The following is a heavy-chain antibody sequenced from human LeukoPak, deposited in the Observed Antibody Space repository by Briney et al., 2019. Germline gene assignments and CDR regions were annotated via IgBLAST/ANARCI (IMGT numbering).Heavy chain of an antibody. Sequence: PSETLSLTCTVSGGSISSYYWSWIRQPPGKGLEWIGYIYTSGSTNYNPPLKSRVTISVDTSKNQFSLKLSSVTAADTAVYYCARGIVGGLTFDYWGQGTLVTVSS. V-gene: IGHV4-4*09. CDR2: IYTSGST. J-gene: IGHJ4*02. CDR1: GGSISSYY. D-gene: IGHD1-26*01. CDR3: ARGIVGGLTFDY.